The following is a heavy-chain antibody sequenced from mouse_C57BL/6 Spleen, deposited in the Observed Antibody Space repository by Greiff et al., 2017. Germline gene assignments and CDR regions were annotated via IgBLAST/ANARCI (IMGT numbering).Heavy chain of an antibody. CDR1: GYTFTDYE. Sequence: QVQLRQSGAELVRPGASVTLSCKASGYTFTDYEMHWVKQTPVHGLEWIGAIDPETGGTAYNQKFKGKAILTADKSSSTAYMELRSLTSEDSAVYYCTRGGITTSDYWGQGTTLTVSS. CDR2: IDPETGGT. CDR3: TRGGITTSDY. D-gene: IGHD1-1*01. J-gene: IGHJ2*01. V-gene: IGHV1-15*01.